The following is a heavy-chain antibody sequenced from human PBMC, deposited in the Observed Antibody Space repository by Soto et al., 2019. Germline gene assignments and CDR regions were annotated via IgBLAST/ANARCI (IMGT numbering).Heavy chain of an antibody. V-gene: IGHV3-21*01. D-gene: IGHD4-17*01. J-gene: IGHJ6*02. CDR3: ARERDDYGDHGDDYYAMDV. CDR1: GFITSEYI. Sequence: GSLRLSCAASGFITSEYIMNWVRQAPGKGLEWVSFISSSSTSYTDSLKGRFTVSRDNAKNSLYLQMNSLTVEDTAVYYCARERDDYGDHGDDYYAMDVWGQGTTVTVSS. CDR2: ISSSST.